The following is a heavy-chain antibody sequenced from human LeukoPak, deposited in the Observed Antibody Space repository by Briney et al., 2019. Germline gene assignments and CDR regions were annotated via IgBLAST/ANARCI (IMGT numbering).Heavy chain of an antibody. CDR2: ISFDGSNK. CDR1: GFTFSSYD. J-gene: IGHJ3*02. V-gene: IGHV3-30*18. CDR3: AKSEGDGWSDAFDI. D-gene: IGHD6-19*01. Sequence: PGRSLRLSCAASGFTFSSYDMHWVRQVPGKGLEWVAVISFDGSNKYYAGSVKGRFTISRDNSKNTLFLQMNSLRAEDTAVYYCAKSEGDGWSDAFDIRGQGTMVTASS.